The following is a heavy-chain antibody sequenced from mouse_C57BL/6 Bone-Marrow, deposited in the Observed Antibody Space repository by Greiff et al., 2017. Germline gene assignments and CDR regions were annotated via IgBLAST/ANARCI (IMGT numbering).Heavy chain of an antibody. Sequence: VQLQQSGAELARPGASVKLSCTASGYTFTSYGISWVKQRTGQGLEWIGEIYPRSGNTYYNEKFKGKATLTADKSSSTAYMELRSLTSEDSAVYFCAIKLYYSNCEAWFAYWGQGTLVTVSA. D-gene: IGHD2-5*01. J-gene: IGHJ3*01. CDR1: GYTFTSYG. V-gene: IGHV1-81*01. CDR2: IYPRSGNT. CDR3: AIKLYYSNCEAWFAY.